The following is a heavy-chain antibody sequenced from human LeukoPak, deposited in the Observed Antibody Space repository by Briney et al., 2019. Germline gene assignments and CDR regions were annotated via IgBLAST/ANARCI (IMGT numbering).Heavy chain of an antibody. CDR3: ARHVSVAVTNFFDY. CDR2: VYYTGTT. D-gene: IGHD6-19*01. CDR1: GGSISSRNYY. Sequence: PSETLSLTCTVSGGSISSRNYYWGWIRQPPGRGLEWIGGVYYTGTTYSNPSLKSRVTISVDTSKNQFSLRLSSVTAADTAVYYCARHVSVAVTNFFDYWGQGTLVTVSS. J-gene: IGHJ4*02. V-gene: IGHV4-39*01.